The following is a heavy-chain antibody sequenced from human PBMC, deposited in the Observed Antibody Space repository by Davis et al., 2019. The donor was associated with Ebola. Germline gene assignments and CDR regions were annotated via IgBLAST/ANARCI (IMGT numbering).Heavy chain of an antibody. D-gene: IGHD3/OR15-3a*01. V-gene: IGHV3-30*18. CDR3: AKSPFGLGMSWFES. J-gene: IGHJ5*01. CDR1: GFTFSIAW. Sequence: GGSLRLSCAVSGFTFSIAWMGWVRQAPGKGLQWVALISYDGNDEYYADSVKGRFTISRDNSKNTLYLQMNYLRPDDTALYYCAKSPFGLGMSWFESWGQGTLVTVSS. CDR2: ISYDGNDE.